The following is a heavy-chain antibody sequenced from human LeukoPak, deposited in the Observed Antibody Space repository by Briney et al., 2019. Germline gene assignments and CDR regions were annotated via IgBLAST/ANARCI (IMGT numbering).Heavy chain of an antibody. V-gene: IGHV1-69*13. CDR2: ITPIFGTA. CDR3: ARGHARTIFGVVTLEGGFDY. CDR1: GGTFRSYV. Sequence: ASVKVSCKASGGTFRSYVITWVRQAPGQGLEWMGGITPIFGTANYAQKFQGRVTITADESTSTVYMELSSLRSEDTAVFYCARGHARTIFGVVTLEGGFDYWGQGTLVTVSS. J-gene: IGHJ4*02. D-gene: IGHD3-3*01.